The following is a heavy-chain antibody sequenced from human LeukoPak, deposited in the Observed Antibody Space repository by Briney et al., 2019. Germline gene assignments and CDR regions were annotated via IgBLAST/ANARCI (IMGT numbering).Heavy chain of an antibody. CDR3: ARNSYYDNSGEGAFDI. CDR1: GASVSSIGYS. D-gene: IGHD3-22*01. J-gene: IGHJ3*02. V-gene: IGHV4-30-2*01. CDR2: IYQSGSA. Sequence: KPSQTLSLTCGVSGASVSSIGYSWSCIRQPPGRGLECIGYIYQSGSASYNPSLQSRVTISIDKSKNQFSLNLNSVIAADTAVYYCARNSYYDNSGEGAFDIWGQGTMVTVSS.